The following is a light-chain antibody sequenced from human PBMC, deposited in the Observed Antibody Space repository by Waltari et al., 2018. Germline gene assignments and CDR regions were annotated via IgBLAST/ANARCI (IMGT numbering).Light chain of an antibody. CDR3: QQYHSTPYT. CDR1: QSVLYSFNNKNF. Sequence: DIVMTQSPDSLAVSLGQRATINCKSSQSVLYSFNNKNFLSWYQQKPGQPPKLLIYWASTRESGVPERFSGSGSGADFTLTISSLQAEDVAVYYCQQYHSTPYTFGQGTKLEIK. V-gene: IGKV4-1*01. J-gene: IGKJ2*01. CDR2: WAS.